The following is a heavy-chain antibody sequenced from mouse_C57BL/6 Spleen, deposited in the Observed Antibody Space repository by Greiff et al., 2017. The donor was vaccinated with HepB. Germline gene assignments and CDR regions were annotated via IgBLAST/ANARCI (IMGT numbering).Heavy chain of an antibody. V-gene: IGHV5-9-1*02. Sequence: EVQLQESGEGLVKPGGSLKLSCAASGFTFSSYAMSWVRQTPEKRLEWVAYISSGGDYIYYADTVKGRFTISRDNARNTLYLQMSSLKSEDTAMYYCTRALYYYGSSSHYYAMDYWGQGTSVTVSS. J-gene: IGHJ4*01. CDR3: TRALYYYGSSSHYYAMDY. CDR2: ISSGGDYI. CDR1: GFTFSSYA. D-gene: IGHD1-1*01.